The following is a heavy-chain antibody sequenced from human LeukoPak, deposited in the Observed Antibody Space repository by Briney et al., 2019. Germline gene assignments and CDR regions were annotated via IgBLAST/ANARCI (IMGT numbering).Heavy chain of an antibody. CDR3: ARSPTRWYGDYDDYLDY. CDR2: IIPIFGTA. Sequence: VKVSCKASGGTFSSYAISWVRQAPGQGLEWMGRIIPIFGTANYAQKFQGRVTITTDESTSTAYMELSSLRSEDTAVYYCARSPTRWYGDYDDYLDYWGQGTLVTVSS. J-gene: IGHJ4*02. D-gene: IGHD4-17*01. CDR1: GGTFSSYA. V-gene: IGHV1-69*05.